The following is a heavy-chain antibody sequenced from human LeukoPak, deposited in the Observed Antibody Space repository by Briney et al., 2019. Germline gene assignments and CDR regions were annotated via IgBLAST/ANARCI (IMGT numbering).Heavy chain of an antibody. CDR1: GGSFSGYY. V-gene: IGHV4-34*01. J-gene: IGHJ4*02. Sequence: SETLSLTCAVYGGSFSGYYWSWIRQPPGKGLEWIGEINHSGSTYYNPSLKSRVTISVDTSKNQFSLKLSSVTAADTAVYYCARIRSGYLDYWGQGTLVTVSS. CDR2: INHSGST. D-gene: IGHD3-22*01. CDR3: ARIRSGYLDY.